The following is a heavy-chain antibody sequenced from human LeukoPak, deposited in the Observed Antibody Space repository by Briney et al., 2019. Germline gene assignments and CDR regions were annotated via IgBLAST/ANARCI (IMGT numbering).Heavy chain of an antibody. J-gene: IGHJ4*02. CDR2: IWYDGSNK. CDR1: GFTFSSYG. CDR3: AKVGATKGFDY. D-gene: IGHD1-26*01. V-gene: IGHV3-30*02. Sequence: GGSLRLSCAASGFTFSSYGMHWVRQAPGKGLEWVAVIWYDGSNKYYADSVKGRFTISRDNSKNTLYLQMNSLRAEDTAVYYCAKVGATKGFDYWGQGTLVTVSS.